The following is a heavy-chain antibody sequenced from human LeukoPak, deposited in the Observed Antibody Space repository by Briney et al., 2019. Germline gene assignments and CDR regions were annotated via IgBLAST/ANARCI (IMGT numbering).Heavy chain of an antibody. CDR3: ARNSLCSSTSCYSHFDY. Sequence: ASVKVSCKASGYTFTSYYMHWVRQAPGQGREWMGIINPSGGSTSYAQKFQGRVTMTRDTPTSTVYMELSSLRSEDTAVYYCARNSLCSSTSCYSHFDYWGQGTLVTVSS. CDR1: GYTFTSYY. CDR2: INPSGGST. V-gene: IGHV1-46*03. D-gene: IGHD2-2*01. J-gene: IGHJ4*02.